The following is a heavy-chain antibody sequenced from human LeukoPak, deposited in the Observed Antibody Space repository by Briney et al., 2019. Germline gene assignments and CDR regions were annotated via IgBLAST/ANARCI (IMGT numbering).Heavy chain of an antibody. CDR3: ATFKVGYCSGGSCYSPNNWFDP. CDR1: GYTLTELS. D-gene: IGHD2-15*01. CDR2: FDPEDGET. V-gene: IGHV1-24*01. Sequence: ASVTVSFKVSGYTLTELSMHWVRQAPGKGLEWMGGFDPEDGETIYAQKFQGRVTMTEDTSTDTAYMELSSLRSEDTAVYYCATFKVGYCSGGSCYSPNNWFDPWGQGTLVTVSS. J-gene: IGHJ5*02.